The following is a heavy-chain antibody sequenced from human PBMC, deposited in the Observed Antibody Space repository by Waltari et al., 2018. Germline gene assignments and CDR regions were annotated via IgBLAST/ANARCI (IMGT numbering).Heavy chain of an antibody. CDR2: IRGSGCST. D-gene: IGHD6-19*01. Sequence: EVQLVGSGGGLVQPGGSLRLSCAASGFTFSSYHISWIRQPPGQGLELGSAIRGSGCSTYYPDSGKGRFTSSRDNSKNTLYLQMNSLRAEDPAVYYCAQVGSGYSSGWYDYWGQGTLVTVSS. CDR1: GFTFSSYH. V-gene: IGHV3-23*04. CDR3: AQVGSGYSSGWYDY. J-gene: IGHJ4*02.